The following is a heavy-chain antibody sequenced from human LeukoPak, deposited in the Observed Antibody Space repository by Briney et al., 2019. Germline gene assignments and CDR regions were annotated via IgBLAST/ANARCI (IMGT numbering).Heavy chain of an antibody. D-gene: IGHD3-3*01. CDR2: IRYDGSNK. CDR3: AKSRSNYDFWSAFDY. V-gene: IGHV3-30*02. CDR1: GFPFNTYF. Sequence: GGSLRLSCVASGFPFNTYFMHWVRQAPGKGLEWVASIRYDGSNKYYADSVRGRLSISRDNSKETLYLQMNSLRTGDTAVYYCAKSRSNYDFWSAFDYWGQGASVTVSS. J-gene: IGHJ4*02.